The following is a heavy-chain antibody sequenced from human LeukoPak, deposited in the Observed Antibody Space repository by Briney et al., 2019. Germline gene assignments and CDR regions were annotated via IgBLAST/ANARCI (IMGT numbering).Heavy chain of an antibody. Sequence: PGGSLRLSCAASGFTFSSYAMSWVRQAPGKGLEWVSAISGSGGSTYYADSVRGRFTISRDNSKNTLYLQMNSLRAEDTAVYYCRLLHLEHYDFWSGQIDYWGQGTLVTVSS. D-gene: IGHD3-3*01. CDR1: GFTFSSYA. CDR3: RLLHLEHYDFWSGQIDY. CDR2: ISGSGGST. V-gene: IGHV3-23*01. J-gene: IGHJ4*02.